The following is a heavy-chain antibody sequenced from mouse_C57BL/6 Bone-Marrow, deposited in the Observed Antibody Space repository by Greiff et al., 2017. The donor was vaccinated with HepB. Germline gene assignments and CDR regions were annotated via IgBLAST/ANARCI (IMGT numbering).Heavy chain of an antibody. V-gene: IGHV5-4*01. D-gene: IGHD2-1*01. CDR3: ARDPPYGNYDYAMDY. CDR1: GFTFSNYA. J-gene: IGHJ4*01. Sequence: EVQLQQSGGGLVKPGGSLKLSCAASGFTFSNYAMSWVRQTPEKRLEWVATISDGGSYTYYPDNVKGRFTISRDNAKNNLYLQMSHLKSEDTAMYYCARDPPYGNYDYAMDYWGQGTSVTVSS. CDR2: ISDGGSYT.